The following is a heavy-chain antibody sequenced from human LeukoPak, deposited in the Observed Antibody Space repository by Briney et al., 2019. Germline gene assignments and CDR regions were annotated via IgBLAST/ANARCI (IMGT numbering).Heavy chain of an antibody. CDR3: AKDAGGVAFDI. V-gene: IGHV3-23*01. Sequence: GGSLRLSCAASGFTFSSYAMSWFRQAPGKGLEWVSAISGSGCSTYYADSVKARFTISRDNSKNTLYLQMNSRRAEDTAVYYCAKDAGGVAFDIWGQGTMVTVSS. D-gene: IGHD3-10*01. J-gene: IGHJ3*02. CDR2: ISGSGCST. CDR1: GFTFSSYA.